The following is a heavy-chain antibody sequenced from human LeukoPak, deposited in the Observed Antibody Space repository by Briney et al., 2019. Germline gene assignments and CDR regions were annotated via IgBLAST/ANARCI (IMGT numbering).Heavy chain of an antibody. V-gene: IGHV4-4*07. J-gene: IGHJ4*02. D-gene: IGHD3-22*01. CDR2: IYTSGST. CDR3: ARDRYYYDSSGYYCHFDY. CDR1: GGSISSYY. Sequence: SETLSLTCTVSGGSISSYYWSWIRQPAGKGLEWIGRIYTSGSTNYNPSLKSRVTMSVDTSKNQFSLKLSSVTAADAAVYYCARDRYYYDSSGYYCHFDYWGQGTLVTVSS.